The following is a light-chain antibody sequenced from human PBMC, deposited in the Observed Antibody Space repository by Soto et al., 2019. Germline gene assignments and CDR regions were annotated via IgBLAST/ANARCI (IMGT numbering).Light chain of an antibody. V-gene: IGLV2-18*02. CDR2: EVS. Sequence: QSALTQPPSVSGSPGQSVTISCTGTSTDFVSYNRVSWYQQPPGTAPKLMIYEVSKRPSGVPDRFSGSKSGNTASLTISGLQAADEADYYCQSYDRSLSGGVFGGGTKLTVL. CDR3: QSYDRSLSGGV. CDR1: STDFVSYNR. J-gene: IGLJ3*02.